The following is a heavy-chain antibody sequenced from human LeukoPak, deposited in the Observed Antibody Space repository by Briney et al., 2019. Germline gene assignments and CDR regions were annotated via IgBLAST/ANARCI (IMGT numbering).Heavy chain of an antibody. V-gene: IGHV3-43*02. Sequence: GGCLRLSCAASGFTFDDYAMHWVRQAPGKSLEWVSLMGGDGGSTYYVDSVKGRFTISRDNSKNSLYLQMHSLTTGDTALYFCAKDFVPGGYSYGYLDYWGQGTLVTVCS. D-gene: IGHD5-18*01. J-gene: IGHJ4*02. CDR3: AKDFVPGGYSYGYLDY. CDR1: GFTFDDYA. CDR2: MGGDGGST.